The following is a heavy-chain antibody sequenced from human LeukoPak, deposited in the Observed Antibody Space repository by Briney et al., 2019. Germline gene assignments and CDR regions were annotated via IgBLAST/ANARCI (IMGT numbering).Heavy chain of an antibody. J-gene: IGHJ4*02. CDR2: ISRNGAAT. CDR1: GLSFGDYT. D-gene: IGHD6-6*01. CDR3: ATSPGLGYSSSLTGVDY. V-gene: IGHV3-43*01. Sequence: GGSLRLSCEASGLSFGDYTMHWVRQPPGKGLEWVSLISRNGAATKYADSVRGRFTVSRDNSKNSLYLQMNSLRAEDTAVYYCATSPGLGYSSSLTGVDYWGQGTLVTVSS.